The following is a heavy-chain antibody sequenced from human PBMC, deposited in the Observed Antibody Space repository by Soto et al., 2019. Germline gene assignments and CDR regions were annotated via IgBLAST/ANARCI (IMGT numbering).Heavy chain of an antibody. J-gene: IGHJ4*02. V-gene: IGHV3-33*01. CDR2: IWYDGSNK. CDR1: GVTFSSYG. Sequence: PGGSLRLSCAASGVTFSSYGMHWVRQAPGKGLEWVAVIWYDGSNKYYADSVKGRFTISRDNSKNTPYLQMNSLRAEDTAVYYCARDLLATYSSSSTAEGSFDYWGQGTLVTVSS. D-gene: IGHD6-6*01. CDR3: ARDLLATYSSSSTAEGSFDY.